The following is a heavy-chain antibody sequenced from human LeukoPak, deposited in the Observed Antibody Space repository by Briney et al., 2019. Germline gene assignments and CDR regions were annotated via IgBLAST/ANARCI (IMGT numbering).Heavy chain of an antibody. CDR3: TRGDPDY. CDR2: INYGGSDR. CDR1: GFTFSGYW. Sequence: PGGSLRLSCAASGFTFSGYWMQSVRQAPGKGLQWVANINYGGSDRYYVDSVKGRFTISRDNANISLYLHMNSMTVEDTAVYYCTRGDPDYWGQGTLVTVSS. D-gene: IGHD2-21*02. V-gene: IGHV3-7*01. J-gene: IGHJ4*02.